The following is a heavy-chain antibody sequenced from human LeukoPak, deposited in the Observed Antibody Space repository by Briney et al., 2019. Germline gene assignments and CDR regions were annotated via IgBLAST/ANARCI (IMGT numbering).Heavy chain of an antibody. CDR2: IYYSGST. V-gene: IGHV4-39*01. J-gene: IGHJ3*02. Sequence: SETLSLTCTVSGGSISSSSYYWGWIRQPPGKGLEWIGSIYYSGSTYYNPSLKSRVTISVDTSKNQFSLKLSSVTAADTAVYYCASVYSSLTTENAFDIWGQGTMVTVSS. CDR3: ASVYSSLTTENAFDI. D-gene: IGHD4-17*01. CDR1: GGSISSSSYY.